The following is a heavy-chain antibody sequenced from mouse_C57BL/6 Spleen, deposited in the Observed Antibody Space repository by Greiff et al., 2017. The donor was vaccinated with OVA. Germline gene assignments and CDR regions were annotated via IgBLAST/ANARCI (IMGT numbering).Heavy chain of an antibody. D-gene: IGHD2-4*01. CDR1: GYSFTSYY. J-gene: IGHJ4*01. Sequence: LVKPGASVKISCKASGYSFTSYYIHWVKQRPGQGLEWIGWIYPGSGNTKYNEKFKGKATLTADTSSSTAYMQLSSLTSEDSAVYYCARGDDYDFYAMDYWGQGTSVTVSS. CDR3: ARGDDYDFYAMDY. CDR2: IYPGSGNT. V-gene: IGHV1-66*01.